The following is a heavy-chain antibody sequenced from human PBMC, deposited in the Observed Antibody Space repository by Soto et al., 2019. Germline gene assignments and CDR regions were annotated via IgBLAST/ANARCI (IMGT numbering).Heavy chain of an antibody. Sequence: PGGSLSLSCAASGFALSTYWMHSVRQAPGKGLVWVSRTNSDGSSTSYADSVKGRFTISRDNAKNTPYLQMNSLRAEDTAVYYSASPLRIPIYGMDVWGQGTTVTVSS. V-gene: IGHV3-74*01. D-gene: IGHD2-15*01. CDR1: GFALSTYW. J-gene: IGHJ6*02. CDR2: TNSDGSST. CDR3: ASPLRIPIYGMDV.